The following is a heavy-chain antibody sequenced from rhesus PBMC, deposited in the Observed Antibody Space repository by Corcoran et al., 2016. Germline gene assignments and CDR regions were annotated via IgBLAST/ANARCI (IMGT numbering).Heavy chain of an antibody. D-gene: IGHD4-35*01. J-gene: IGHJ4*01. CDR2: INSGGGSK. CDR3: AKDEDYGNVLY. CDR1: GFTFSSYG. Sequence: EVQLVETEGGLVQPGGSLKLSCAASGFTFSSYGMSWVRQAPGKGLEWVSAINSGGGSKYYADSVKGRFTISRDNSKNTLSLQMNSLRAEDTAVYYCAKDEDYGNVLYWGQGVLVTVSS. V-gene: IGHV3S5*01.